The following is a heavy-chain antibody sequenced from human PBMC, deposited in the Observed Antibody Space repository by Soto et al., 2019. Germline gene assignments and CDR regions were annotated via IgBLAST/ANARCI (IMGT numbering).Heavy chain of an antibody. CDR1: GDSIKTETW. J-gene: IGHJ5*01. V-gene: IGHV4-4*02. CDR2: IKHTGDA. CDR3: AREGRLPWFES. Sequence: QVHLQESGPGLVKPSETLSLTCAVSGDSIKTETWWSWLRQLPGTGLEWIGEIKHTGDANANPALRSRVSMSVDRTKNQFFLNLRSVSAADTAVDFCAREGRLPWFESWGQGTLVTVSS.